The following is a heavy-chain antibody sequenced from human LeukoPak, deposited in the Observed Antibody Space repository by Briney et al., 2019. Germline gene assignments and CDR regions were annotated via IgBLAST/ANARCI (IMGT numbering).Heavy chain of an antibody. V-gene: IGHV3-30*04. CDR1: GFTFSNYA. D-gene: IGHD5-12*01. CDR3: AKDGAWLRFDD. CDR2: ISYDGTNK. Sequence: GGSLRLSCAASGFTFSNYAIHWVRQAPGKGLEWVSVISYDGTNKYYADSVKGRFTISRDDSKNTLYLQMNNLRAEDTAVYYCAKDGAWLRFDDWGQGILVTVSS. J-gene: IGHJ4*02.